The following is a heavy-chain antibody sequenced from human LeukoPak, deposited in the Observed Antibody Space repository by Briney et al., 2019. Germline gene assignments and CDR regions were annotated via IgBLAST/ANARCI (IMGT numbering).Heavy chain of an antibody. J-gene: IGHJ4*02. D-gene: IGHD6-13*01. CDR3: AKDREIAAAVSVPFDY. CDR1: GFTFSSYG. Sequence: GGSLRLSCAASGFTFSSYGMHWVRQAPGKGLEWVAFIRYDGSKKYYADSVKGRSTISRDNSKNTLYLQMNSLRAEDTAVYYCAKDREIAAAVSVPFDYWGQGTLVTVSS. CDR2: IRYDGSKK. V-gene: IGHV3-30*02.